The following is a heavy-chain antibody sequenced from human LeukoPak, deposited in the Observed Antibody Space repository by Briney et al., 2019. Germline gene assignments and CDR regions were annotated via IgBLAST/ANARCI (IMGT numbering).Heavy chain of an antibody. CDR2: ISGSGYST. Sequence: GESLRLSCAASGFTFSSHAMSWVRQAPGKGQGWVASISGSGYSTYYADSVKGRFTISTDNSKNTVFLHMNSPRAEDTAVYYCAKATYSSSWNLYFDFWGQGTLVTVSS. J-gene: IGHJ4*02. V-gene: IGHV3-23*01. CDR1: GFTFSSHA. D-gene: IGHD6-13*01. CDR3: AKATYSSSWNLYFDF.